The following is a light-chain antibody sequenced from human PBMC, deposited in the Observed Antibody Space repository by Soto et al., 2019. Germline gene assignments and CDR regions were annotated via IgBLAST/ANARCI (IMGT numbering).Light chain of an antibody. CDR1: QSIDVW. CDR3: QQYNVYWT. V-gene: IGKV1-5*03. J-gene: IGKJ1*01. CDR2: KAS. Sequence: DIHMAQSPSTLSASVGDRATLTCRASQSIDVWLAWYQQKAGKAPKLLINKASTLENGVPSRFGGSGSGTEFTLTISSLQPDDFATYYCQQYNVYWTFGQGTKVEIK.